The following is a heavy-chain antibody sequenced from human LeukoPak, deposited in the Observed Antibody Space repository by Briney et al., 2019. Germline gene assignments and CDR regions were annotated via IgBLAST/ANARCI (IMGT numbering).Heavy chain of an antibody. J-gene: IGHJ4*02. D-gene: IGHD2-15*01. CDR2: ISSSSSTI. CDR3: LLAFYC. Sequence: GGPLRLSCAASGFTFSSYSMHWVRQAPGKGLEWVSYISSSSSTIYYADSVKGRCTISRDNAKNSLYLQMNSLRAEDTAVFFCLLAFYCWGQGTLLTVSS. V-gene: IGHV3-48*01. CDR1: GFTFSSYS.